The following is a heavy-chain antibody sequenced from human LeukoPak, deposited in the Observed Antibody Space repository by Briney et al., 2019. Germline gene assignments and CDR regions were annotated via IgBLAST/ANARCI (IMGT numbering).Heavy chain of an antibody. J-gene: IGHJ5*02. CDR1: GFTFGDYA. Sequence: PGGSLRLSCTASGFTFGDYAMSWFRRAPGKGLEWVGFIRSKAYGGTTEYAASVKGRFTISRDDSKSIAYLQMNSLKTEDTAVYYCTRDRSWFGELYSNWFDPWGQGTLVTVSS. CDR2: IRSKAYGGTT. V-gene: IGHV3-49*03. D-gene: IGHD3-10*01. CDR3: TRDRSWFGELYSNWFDP.